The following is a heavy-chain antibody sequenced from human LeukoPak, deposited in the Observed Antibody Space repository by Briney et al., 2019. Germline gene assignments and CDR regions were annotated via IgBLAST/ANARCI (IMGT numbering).Heavy chain of an antibody. V-gene: IGHV1-24*01. CDR1: GYTLTELS. CDR2: FDPEDGET. J-gene: IGHJ5*02. CDR3: ATDRLGELAGGWFDP. Sequence: ASVKVSCKVSGYTLTELSMHWVRQAPGKGLEWMGGFDPEDGETIYAQEFQDRVTMTEDTSTDTAYMELSSLRSEDTAVYYCATDRLGELAGGWFDPWGQGTLVTVSS. D-gene: IGHD3-10*01.